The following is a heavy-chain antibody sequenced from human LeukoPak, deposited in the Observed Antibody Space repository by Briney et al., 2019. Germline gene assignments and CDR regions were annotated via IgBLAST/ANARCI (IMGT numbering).Heavy chain of an antibody. V-gene: IGHV3-74*01. D-gene: IGHD3-10*01. CDR2: ISSDGSST. Sequence: GGSLRLSCAASGFTFSSYWMHWVRQAPGKGLVWVSRISSDGSSTSYADSVKGRFTISRDNAKNTLYLQMNSLRAEDTAVYYCARGGGVIIRGFDYWGQGTLVTVSS. J-gene: IGHJ4*02. CDR1: GFTFSSYW. CDR3: ARGGGVIIRGFDY.